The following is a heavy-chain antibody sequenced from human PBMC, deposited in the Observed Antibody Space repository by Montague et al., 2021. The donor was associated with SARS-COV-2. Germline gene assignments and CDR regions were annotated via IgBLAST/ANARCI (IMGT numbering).Heavy chain of an antibody. J-gene: IGHJ4*02. CDR1: GITFSSYA. CDR3: AREGLSGSYYGFLDY. V-gene: IGHV3-30-3*01. D-gene: IGHD3-10*01. Sequence: SLRLSCAASGITFSSYAMHWVRQAPGKGLEWVAVISYDGSNKYYADPVKGRFTISRDNSKNTLYLQMNSLRAEDTAVYYCAREGLSGSYYGFLDYWSQGTLVTVSS. CDR2: ISYDGSNK.